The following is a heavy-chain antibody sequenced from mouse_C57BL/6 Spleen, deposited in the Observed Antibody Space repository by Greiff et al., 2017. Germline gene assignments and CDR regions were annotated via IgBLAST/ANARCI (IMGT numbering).Heavy chain of an antibody. CDR3: AREGNYGSRGAMDY. D-gene: IGHD1-1*01. CDR2: IYPGGGYT. CDR1: RYTFTNYW. V-gene: IGHV1-63*01. J-gene: IGHJ4*01. Sequence: VQLVESGAELVRPGTSVKMSCKASRYTFTNYWIGWAKQRPGHGLEWIGDIYPGGGYTNYNEKFKGKATLTADKSSSTAYMQFSSLTSEDSAIYYCAREGNYGSRGAMDYWGQGTSVTVSS.